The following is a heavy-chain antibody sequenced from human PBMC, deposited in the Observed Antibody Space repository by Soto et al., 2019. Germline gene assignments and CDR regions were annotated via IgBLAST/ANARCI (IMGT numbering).Heavy chain of an antibody. CDR3: TRDRAYGSGNSTQYYGMDV. CDR2: IRSKAYGGTT. CDR1: GFTFGDYA. D-gene: IGHD3-10*01. V-gene: IGHV3-49*03. Sequence: SLRLSCTASGFTFGDYAMSWFRQAPGKGLEWVGFIRSKAYGGTTEYAASVKGRFTISRDDSKSIAYLQMNSLKTEDTAVYYCTRDRAYGSGNSTQYYGMDVWGQGTTVTVSS. J-gene: IGHJ6*02.